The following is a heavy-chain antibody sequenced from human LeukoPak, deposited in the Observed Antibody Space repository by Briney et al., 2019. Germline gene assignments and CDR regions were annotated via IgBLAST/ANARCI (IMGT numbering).Heavy chain of an antibody. CDR2: ISAYNGNT. CDR1: GYTFTSYG. Sequence: GASVKVSCKASGYTFTSYGINWVRQAPGQGLEWMGWISAYNGNTNYAQKLQGRVTMTTDTSTSTAYMELRSLRSEDTAVYYCARRRTSYGPVSAFDIWGQGTMVTVSS. CDR3: ARRRTSYGPVSAFDI. D-gene: IGHD2/OR15-2a*01. V-gene: IGHV1-18*01. J-gene: IGHJ3*02.